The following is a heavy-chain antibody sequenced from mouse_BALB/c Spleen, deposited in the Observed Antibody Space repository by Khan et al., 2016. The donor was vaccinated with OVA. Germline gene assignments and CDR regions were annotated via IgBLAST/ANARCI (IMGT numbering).Heavy chain of an antibody. CDR2: INTYTGEP. Sequence: QVQLKQSGPELKKPGETVKISCKASGYTFTNYGMNWVKQAPGKGLKWMGWINTYTGEPTYADDFKGRFVFSLETSASTAYLPISNLKNEDMTTYFRARISSYWYSDVWGAGTTVTVSA. J-gene: IGHJ1*01. V-gene: IGHV9-1*02. CDR1: GYTFTNYG. CDR3: ARISSYWYSDV.